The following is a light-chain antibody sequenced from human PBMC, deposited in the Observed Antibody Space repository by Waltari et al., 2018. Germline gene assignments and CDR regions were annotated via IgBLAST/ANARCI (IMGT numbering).Light chain of an antibody. CDR2: DNN. V-gene: IGLV1-51*01. CDR1: GSNLGNNY. J-gene: IGLJ2*01. Sequence: QSVLTQPPSVSAAPGQKVTIPCSGTGSNLGNNYVSWYQQFPGTAPKLLIYDNNKRPSGIPDRFSGSKSGTSATLVITGLQTGDEADYYCGTWDTSLSKVFGGGTKLTVL. CDR3: GTWDTSLSKV.